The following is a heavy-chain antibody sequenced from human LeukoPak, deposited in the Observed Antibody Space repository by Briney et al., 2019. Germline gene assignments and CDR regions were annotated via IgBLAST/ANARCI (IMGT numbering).Heavy chain of an antibody. CDR3: VGYNSFDSSRPTAAPVDY. D-gene: IGHD5-24*01. J-gene: IGHJ4*02. V-gene: IGHV1-69*13. CDR2: IIPIFGTA. CDR1: GGTFSSYA. Sequence: SVKVSCKASGGTFSSYAISWVRQAPGQGLEWMGGIIPIFGTANYAQKFQGRATITADESTSTAYMELSSRRSEDTAVYYCVGYNSFDSSRPTAAPVDYWGQGTLVTASS.